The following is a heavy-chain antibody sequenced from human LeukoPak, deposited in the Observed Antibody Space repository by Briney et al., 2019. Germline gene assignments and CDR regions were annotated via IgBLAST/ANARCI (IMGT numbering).Heavy chain of an antibody. CDR3: ARDTVNGPFVISLDY. CDR2: ISSRSSYI. J-gene: IGHJ4*02. CDR1: GFTFSSYS. V-gene: IGHV3-21*01. Sequence: ARSLSLSSAASGFTFSSYSMNCVRHAPGKGLEWVSSISSRSSYIYYADSVKGRFTISRDNAKNSLYLQMNSLRAEDTAVYYCARDTVNGPFVISLDYWGQGALVTVSS. D-gene: IGHD2-8*01.